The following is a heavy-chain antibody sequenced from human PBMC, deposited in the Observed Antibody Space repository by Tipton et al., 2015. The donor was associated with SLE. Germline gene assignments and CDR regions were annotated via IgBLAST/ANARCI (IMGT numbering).Heavy chain of an antibody. J-gene: IGHJ6*03. D-gene: IGHD3-3*01. CDR1: GGSISSYY. CDR2: LHSSGST. V-gene: IGHV4-4*07. CDR3: ARAVAIFGGVNRGYYMDV. Sequence: TLSLTCTVSGGSISSYYWSWIRQPAGKGLEWIGRLHSSGSTKHNPSLNSRVTMSLDESKSQFSLTLSSVTAADTAVYYCARAVAIFGGVNRGYYMDVWGKGTTVTVSS.